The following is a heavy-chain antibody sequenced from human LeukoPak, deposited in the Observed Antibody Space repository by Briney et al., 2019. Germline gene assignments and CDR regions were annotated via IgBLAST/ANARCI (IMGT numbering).Heavy chain of an antibody. CDR3: VRHSANCGGDCYPPFDP. J-gene: IGHJ5*02. Sequence: PSETLSLTCSVSGDSVNSDVYYWGWIRQPPGKGLDWIGSMYYFSGLTHYNPSLKSRVTISVDTSKNQFSLKLSSVTAADTAMYYCVRHSANCGGDCYPPFDPWGQGTLVIVSS. V-gene: IGHV4-39*01. CDR2: MYYFSGLT. CDR1: GDSVNSDVYY. D-gene: IGHD2-21*01.